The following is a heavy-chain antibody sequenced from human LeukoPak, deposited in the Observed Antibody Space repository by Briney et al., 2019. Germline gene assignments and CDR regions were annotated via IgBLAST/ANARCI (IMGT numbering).Heavy chain of an antibody. CDR2: IIPIFGTA. CDR1: GGTFSSYA. CDR3: ARGSAPRIVVGATFDI. J-gene: IGHJ3*02. V-gene: IGHV1-69*05. Sequence: SVKVSCKASGGTFSSYAISWVRQAPGQGLEWMGGIIPIFGTANYAQKFQGRVTITTDESTSTAYMELSSLRSEDTAVYYCARGSAPRIVVGATFDIWGQGTMVTVSS. D-gene: IGHD1-26*01.